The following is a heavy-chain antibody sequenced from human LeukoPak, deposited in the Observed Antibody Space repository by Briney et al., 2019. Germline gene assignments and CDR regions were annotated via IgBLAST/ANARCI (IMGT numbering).Heavy chain of an antibody. D-gene: IGHD6-13*01. V-gene: IGHV3-23*01. CDR3: AKFKSNSWYRLGVGYGMDV. CDR1: GFTFSSYA. CDR2: ISGSGGST. J-gene: IGHJ6*02. Sequence: GGSLRLSCAASGFTFSSYAMSWVRQAPGKGLEWVSAISGSGGSTYYADSVKGRFTISRDNSKNTLYLQMNSLRAEDTAVYYCAKFKSNSWYRLGVGYGMDVWGQGTTVTVSS.